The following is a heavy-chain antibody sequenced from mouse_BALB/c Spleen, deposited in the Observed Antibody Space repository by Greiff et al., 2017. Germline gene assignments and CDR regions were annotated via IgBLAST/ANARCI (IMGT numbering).Heavy chain of an antibody. CDR1: GFAFSSYD. CDR2: ISSGGGST. J-gene: IGHJ3*01. Sequence: VKLVESGGGLVKPGGSLKLSCAASGFAFSSYDMSWVRQTPEKRLEWVAYISSGGGSTYYPDTVKGRFTISRDNAKNTLYLQMSSLKSEDTAMYYCARRGPWFAYWGQGTLVTVSA. CDR3: ARRGPWFAY. V-gene: IGHV5-12-1*01.